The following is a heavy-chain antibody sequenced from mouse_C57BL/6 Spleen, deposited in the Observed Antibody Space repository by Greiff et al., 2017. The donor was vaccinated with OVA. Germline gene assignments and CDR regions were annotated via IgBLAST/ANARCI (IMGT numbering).Heavy chain of an antibody. D-gene: IGHD1-1*01. V-gene: IGHV1-82*01. CDR3: ARGNVYGGYFDD. CDR1: GYAFSSSW. Sequence: VKVVESGPELVKPGASVKISCKASGYAFSSSWMNWVKQRPGKGLEWIGRIYPGNGDTNYNGKLKGKATLTTDKSSSTAYMQLSRLTSEDSAVYCCARGNVYGGYFDDWGTGTTVTVSS. CDR2: IYPGNGDT. J-gene: IGHJ1*03.